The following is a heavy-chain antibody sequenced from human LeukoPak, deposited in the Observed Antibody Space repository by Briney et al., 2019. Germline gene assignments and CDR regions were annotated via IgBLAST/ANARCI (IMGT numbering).Heavy chain of an antibody. D-gene: IGHD3-16*01. CDR1: GFTFSSKC. CDR2: INHSGST. CDR3: ARRGSVWGWHYYYMDV. J-gene: IGHJ6*03. V-gene: IGHV4-34*01. Sequence: GSLRLSCAASGFTFSSKCISWARQAPGKGLGWIGEINHSGSTNYNPSLKSRVTISVDTSKNQFSLKLSSVTAADTAVYYCARRGSVWGWHYYYMDVWGKGTTVTISS.